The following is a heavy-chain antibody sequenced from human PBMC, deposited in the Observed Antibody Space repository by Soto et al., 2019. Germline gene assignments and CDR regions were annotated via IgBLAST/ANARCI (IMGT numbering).Heavy chain of an antibody. D-gene: IGHD6-6*01. CDR3: ALVPDGWFDP. CDR2: IIPIFGTA. Sequence: GASVKVSCKASGGTFSSYAISWVRQAPGQGLEWMGGIIPIFGTANYAQKFQGRVTITADESTSTAYVELSSLRSEETAVYYCALVPDGWFDPWGQGTLVTVSS. V-gene: IGHV1-69*13. J-gene: IGHJ5*02. CDR1: GGTFSSYA.